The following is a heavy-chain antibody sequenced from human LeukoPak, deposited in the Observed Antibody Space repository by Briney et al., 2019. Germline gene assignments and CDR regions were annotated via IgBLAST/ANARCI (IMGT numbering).Heavy chain of an antibody. CDR1: GFTFSSYA. J-gene: IGHJ6*03. V-gene: IGHV3-30*04. CDR3: ARAGGVTTVNPYYYYYMDV. CDR2: ISYDGSNK. Sequence: GRSLRLSCAGSGFTFSSYAMHWVRQAPGKGLEWVAVISYDGSNKYYADSVKGRFTISRDNSKNTLYLQMNSLRAEDTAVYYCARAGGVTTVNPYYYYYMDVWGKGTTVTVSS. D-gene: IGHD4-17*01.